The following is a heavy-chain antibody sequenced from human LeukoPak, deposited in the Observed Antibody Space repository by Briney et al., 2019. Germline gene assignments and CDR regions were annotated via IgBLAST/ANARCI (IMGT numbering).Heavy chain of an antibody. CDR1: GFSFSSHG. D-gene: IGHD2-2*01. CDR3: THGSMYQLDY. V-gene: IGHV3-23*01. J-gene: IGHJ4*02. Sequence: GGSLRLSCAASGFSFSSHGMSWVRQAPGKGLEWVSGIIGGAGGTYYADSVKGRFTISRDNSKNTLYLQMNSLRAEDTAVYYCTHGSMYQLDYWGQGTLVTVSS. CDR2: IIGGAGGT.